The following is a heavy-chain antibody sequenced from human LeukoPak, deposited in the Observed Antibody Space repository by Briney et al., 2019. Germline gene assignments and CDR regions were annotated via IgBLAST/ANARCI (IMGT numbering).Heavy chain of an antibody. CDR1: GFTFSSYA. CDR2: ISYDGSNK. CDR3: ARAAWLDNYFDY. D-gene: IGHD6-19*01. V-gene: IGHV3-30*04. Sequence: PGRSLRLSCAASGFTFSSYAMHWVRQAPGKGLEWVAVISYDGSNKYYADSVKGRFTISRDNSENTLYLQMNSLRAGDTAVYYCARAAWLDNYFDYWGQGTLVTVSS. J-gene: IGHJ4*02.